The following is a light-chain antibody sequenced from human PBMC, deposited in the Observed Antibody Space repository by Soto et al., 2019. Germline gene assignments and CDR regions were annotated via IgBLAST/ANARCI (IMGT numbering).Light chain of an antibody. CDR1: QSVSSY. Sequence: EIVLTQSPATLSLSPGERATLSCRASQSVSSYLAWYQQKPGQAPRLLIYDASNRATGIPARFSGSGSGTDFTLTISSLEPEDFAVYYCQQRSNWPTIFTFGPGTKVDIK. J-gene: IGKJ3*01. CDR2: DAS. V-gene: IGKV3-11*01. CDR3: QQRSNWPTIFT.